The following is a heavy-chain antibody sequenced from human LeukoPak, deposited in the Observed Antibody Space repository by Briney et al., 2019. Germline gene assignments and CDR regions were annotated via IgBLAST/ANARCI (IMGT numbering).Heavy chain of an antibody. CDR2: IRSSSSTI. J-gene: IGHJ2*01. Sequence: GGSLRLSCAASGFTFSSYSMNWVRQAPGKGLEWLSYIRSSSSTIYYVDSVKGRFTISRDNAKNSLYLQMNCLRAEDTAVYYCASGYSSSSGRGYFDLWGRGTLVTVSS. D-gene: IGHD6-6*01. CDR3: ASGYSSSSGRGYFDL. V-gene: IGHV3-48*01. CDR1: GFTFSSYS.